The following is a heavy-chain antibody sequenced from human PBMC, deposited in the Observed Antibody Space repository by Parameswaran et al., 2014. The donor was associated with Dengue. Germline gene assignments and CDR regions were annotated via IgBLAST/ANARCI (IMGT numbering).Heavy chain of an antibody. CDR2: ISSSSSTI. Sequence: IRQAPRKGLEWVSYISSSSSTIYYADSVKGRFTISRDNAKNSLYLQMNSLRDEDTAVYYCARAGRGMDVWGQGTTVTVSS. V-gene: IGHV3-48*02. J-gene: IGHJ6*02. CDR3: ARAGRGMDV.